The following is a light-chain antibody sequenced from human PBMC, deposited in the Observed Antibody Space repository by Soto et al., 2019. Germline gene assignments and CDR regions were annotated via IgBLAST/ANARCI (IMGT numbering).Light chain of an antibody. Sequence: QSVLTQPPSVSGSPGQSVTISCTGTSTDFVSYNYVSWYQQHPGKAPKLMIYGVSNRPSGVSNRFSGSKSGNTASLTISGLQADDEADYYCSSHTISSALQVFGTGTKGTVL. CDR1: STDFVSYNY. V-gene: IGLV2-14*01. CDR2: GVS. J-gene: IGLJ1*01. CDR3: SSHTISSALQV.